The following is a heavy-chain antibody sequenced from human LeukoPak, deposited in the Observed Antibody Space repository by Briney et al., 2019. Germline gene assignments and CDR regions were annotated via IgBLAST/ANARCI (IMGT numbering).Heavy chain of an antibody. Sequence: PGGSLRLSCAASGFTFSSYAMSWVRQAPGKGLEWVSAISGSGGSTYYADSVKGRFTISRDNSKNTLYLQMNSLRAEDTAVYYCAKDQKPAPHYYYYYMDVWGKGTTVTVSS. CDR3: AKDQKPAPHYYYYYMDV. J-gene: IGHJ6*03. D-gene: IGHD2-15*01. CDR2: ISGSGGST. CDR1: GFTFSSYA. V-gene: IGHV3-23*01.